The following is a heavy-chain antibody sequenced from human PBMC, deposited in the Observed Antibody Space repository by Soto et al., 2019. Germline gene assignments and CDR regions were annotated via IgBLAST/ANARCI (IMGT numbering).Heavy chain of an antibody. CDR3: ARDLDCSSTSCYYWFDP. CDR1: GGTFSSYA. J-gene: IGHJ5*02. CDR2: IIPIFGTA. Sequence: QVQLVQSGAEVKKPGSSVKVSCKASGGTFSSYAISWVRQAPGQGLEWMGGIIPIFGTAKYAQKFQGRVTITADESTSTAYMELSSLRSEDTAVYYCARDLDCSSTSCYYWFDPWGQGTLVTVSS. D-gene: IGHD2-2*01. V-gene: IGHV1-69*01.